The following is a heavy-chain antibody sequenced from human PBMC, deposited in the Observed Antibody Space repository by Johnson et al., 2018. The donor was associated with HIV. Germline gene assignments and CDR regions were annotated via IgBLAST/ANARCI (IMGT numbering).Heavy chain of an antibody. V-gene: IGHV3-15*01. CDR3: TNPDTAMATGAFDI. CDR1: GFTFSSYG. Sequence: LLVESGGGVVQPGGSLRLSCAASGFTFSSYGMHWVRQAPGKGLEWVGRIKSKTDGGTTDYAAPVKGRFTISRDDSKNTLYLQMSSLKTEDTAVYYCTNPDTAMATGAFDIWGQGTMVTVSS. CDR2: IKSKTDGGTT. D-gene: IGHD5-18*01. J-gene: IGHJ3*02.